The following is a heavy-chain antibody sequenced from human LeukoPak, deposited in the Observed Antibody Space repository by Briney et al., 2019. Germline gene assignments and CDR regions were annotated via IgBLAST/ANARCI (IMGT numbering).Heavy chain of an antibody. V-gene: IGHV3-21*04. J-gene: IGHJ4*02. CDR1: GFTFSSYS. D-gene: IGHD2-15*01. Sequence: GGSLRLSCAASGFTFSSYSMNWVRQAPGKGLEWVSAINYNSGTTYYATSVMGRFTLSRDNSKNTLYLQMNSLRPEDTAVYYCARDSGGSPFTDANDYWGQGTLVTVSS. CDR3: ARDSGGSPFTDANDY. CDR2: INYNSGTT.